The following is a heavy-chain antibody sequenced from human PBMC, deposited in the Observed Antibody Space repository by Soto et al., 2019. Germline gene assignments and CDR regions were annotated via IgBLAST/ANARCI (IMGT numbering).Heavy chain of an antibody. J-gene: IGHJ6*03. D-gene: IGHD3-3*01. V-gene: IGHV3-73*01. CDR1: GFTFSGSA. CDR2: IRSKANSYAT. Sequence: GSLRLSCAASGFTFSGSAMHWVRQASGKGLEWVGRIRSKANSYATAYAASVKGRFTISRDDSKNTAYLQMNSLKTEDTAVYYCTRQSYDFWSPSYYYYMDVWGKGTTVTVSS. CDR3: TRQSYDFWSPSYYYYMDV.